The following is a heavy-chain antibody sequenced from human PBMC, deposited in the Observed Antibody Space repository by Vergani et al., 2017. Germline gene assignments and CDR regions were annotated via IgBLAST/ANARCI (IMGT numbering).Heavy chain of an antibody. J-gene: IGHJ5*02. D-gene: IGHD2-15*01. CDR2: INPNSGGT. V-gene: IGHV1-2*02. CDR3: ARDGHPVVVVAATHRWFDP. Sequence: QVQLVQSGAEVKKPGVSVKVSCKASGYTFTGYYMHWVRQAPGQGLEWMGWINPNSGGTNYAQKFQGRVTMTRDTSISTAYMELSRLRSDDTAVYYCARDGHPVVVVAATHRWFDPWGQGTLVTVSS. CDR1: GYTFTGYY.